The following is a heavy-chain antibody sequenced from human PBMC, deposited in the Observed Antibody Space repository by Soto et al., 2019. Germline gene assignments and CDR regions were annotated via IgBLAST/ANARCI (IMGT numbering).Heavy chain of an antibody. CDR3: ARGEYCSSTSCYRAPLLDYYYGMDV. CDR1: GYTFTSYG. J-gene: IGHJ6*02. D-gene: IGHD2-2*01. CDR2: ISAYNGNT. Sequence: ASVKVSCKASGYTFTSYGISWVRQAPGQGLEWMGWISAYNGNTNYAQKLQGRVTMTTDTSTSTAYMELRSLRSDDTTVYYCARGEYCSSTSCYRAPLLDYYYGMDVWGQGTTVTAP. V-gene: IGHV1-18*01.